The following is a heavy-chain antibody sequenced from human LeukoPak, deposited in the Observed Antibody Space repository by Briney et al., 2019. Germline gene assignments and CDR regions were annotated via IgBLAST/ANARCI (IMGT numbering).Heavy chain of an antibody. CDR1: GFTFSSYS. CDR2: ISSSSSYI. J-gene: IGHJ4*02. V-gene: IGHV3-21*01. D-gene: IGHD6-19*01. CDR3: ARDLGSGWYSSLGLDY. Sequence: GGSLRLSCAASGFTFSSYSTNWVRQAPGKGLEWVSSISSSSSYIYYADSVKGRFTISRDNAKNSLYLQMNSLRVADTAVYYCARDLGSGWYSSLGLDYWGQGTLVTVSS.